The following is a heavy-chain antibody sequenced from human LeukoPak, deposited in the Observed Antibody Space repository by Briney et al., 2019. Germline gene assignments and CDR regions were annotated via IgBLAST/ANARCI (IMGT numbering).Heavy chain of an antibody. D-gene: IGHD2-15*01. J-gene: IGHJ5*02. CDR2: IKSKTDGGTT. CDR3: TTEGEVVAAEGFDP. CDR1: GFTFSNAW. V-gene: IGHV3-15*01. Sequence: GGSLRLSCAASGFTFSNAWMSWVRQAPGKGLEWVGRIKSKTDGGTTDYAAPVKGRFTISRDDSKNTLYLQMNSLKTEDTAVYYCTTEGEVVAAEGFDPWGQGTLVTVSS.